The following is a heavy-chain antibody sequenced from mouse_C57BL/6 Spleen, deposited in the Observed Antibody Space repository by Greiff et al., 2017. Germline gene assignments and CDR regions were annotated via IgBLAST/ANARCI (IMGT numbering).Heavy chain of an antibody. CDR2: INPNNGGT. J-gene: IGHJ4*01. CDR3: ARRLTVYAMDY. V-gene: IGHV1-26*01. Sequence: VQLQQSGPELVKPGASVKISCKASGYTFTDYYMNWVKQSHGKSLEWIGDINPNNGGTSYNQKFKGKATLTVDKSSSTAYMELRSLTSEDSAVYYCARRLTVYAMDYWGQGTSVTVSS. D-gene: IGHD2-2*01. CDR1: GYTFTDYY.